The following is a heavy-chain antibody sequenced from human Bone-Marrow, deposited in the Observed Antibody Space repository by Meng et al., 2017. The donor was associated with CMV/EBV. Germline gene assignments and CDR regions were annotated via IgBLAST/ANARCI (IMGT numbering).Heavy chain of an antibody. CDR2: ISGSSAYI. CDR3: ARAVVVTDRSPLRYFDL. J-gene: IGHJ2*01. D-gene: IGHD2-21*02. V-gene: IGHV3-21*01. CDR1: GFTFSTYN. Sequence: GESLKISCAVSGFTFSTYNMNWVRQAPGKGLEWVSSISGSSAYIYYAGSVKARFTISRDNAKNSLSLQMNSLRAEDTAVYYCARAVVVTDRSPLRYFDLWGRGTLVTVSS.